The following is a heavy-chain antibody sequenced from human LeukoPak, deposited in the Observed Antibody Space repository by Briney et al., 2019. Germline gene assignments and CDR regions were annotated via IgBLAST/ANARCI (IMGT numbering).Heavy chain of an antibody. CDR3: AKDAKPYYYDSSGYYYAGAFDI. J-gene: IGHJ3*02. D-gene: IGHD3-22*01. V-gene: IGHV3-30-3*01. CDR1: GFTFSSYA. CDR2: ISYDGSNK. Sequence: PGRSLRLSCAASGFTFSSYAMHWVRQAPGKGLEWVAVISYDGSNKYYADSVKGRFTISRDNSKNTLHLQMNSLRAEDTAVYYCAKDAKPYYYDSSGYYYAGAFDIWGQGTMVTVSS.